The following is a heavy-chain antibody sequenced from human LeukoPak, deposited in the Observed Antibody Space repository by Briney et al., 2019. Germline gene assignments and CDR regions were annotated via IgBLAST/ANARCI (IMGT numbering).Heavy chain of an antibody. Sequence: GASLKISCKGSGSSFTSYWIGWVRQLPGKGLEWMGTIYPGDSDTRYSPSFQGQVTISADKSISTAYLQWSSLKASDTAMYYCAARRYSSGYGWVDYWGQGTLVTVSS. CDR3: AARRYSSGYGWVDY. D-gene: IGHD6-19*01. V-gene: IGHV5-51*01. J-gene: IGHJ4*02. CDR1: GSSFTSYW. CDR2: IYPGDSDT.